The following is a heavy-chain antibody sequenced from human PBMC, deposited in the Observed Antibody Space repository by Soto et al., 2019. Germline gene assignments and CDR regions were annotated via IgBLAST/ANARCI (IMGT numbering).Heavy chain of an antibody. CDR2: IKSKTGDGTT. J-gene: IGHJ6*02. D-gene: IGHD2-2*01. CDR3: TTDSSSWAYYYYYGMDV. CDR1: GFTFSNAW. Sequence: PGGSLRLSCTVSGFTFSNAWMTWVRQAPGKGLEWVGRIKSKTGDGTTDYAAPVKGRFTISRDDSRNTLYLQMNSLKTEDTAVYYCTTDSSSWAYYYYYGMDVWGQGTTAPVSS. V-gene: IGHV3-15*01.